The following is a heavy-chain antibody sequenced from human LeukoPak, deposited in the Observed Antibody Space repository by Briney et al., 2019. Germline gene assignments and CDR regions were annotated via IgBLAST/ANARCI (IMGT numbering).Heavy chain of an antibody. CDR3: ARKYCSTTSCLFDN. CDR1: GFTVSSTY. J-gene: IGHJ4*02. CDR2: IWYDGSNK. V-gene: IGHV3-33*08. D-gene: IGHD2-2*01. Sequence: GGSLRLSCAASGFTVSSTYMSWVRQAPGKGLEWVAVIWYDGSNKYYADSVKGRFTISRDNSKNTLYLQMNSLRAEDTAVYYCARKYCSTTSCLFDNWGQGTLVTVSS.